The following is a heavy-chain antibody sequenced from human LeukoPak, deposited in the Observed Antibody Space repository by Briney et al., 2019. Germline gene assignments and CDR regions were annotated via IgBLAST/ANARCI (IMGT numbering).Heavy chain of an antibody. CDR1: GGSISSGGYY. J-gene: IGHJ5*02. D-gene: IGHD4-11*01. CDR3: ARTRRKSNYATLTFDP. Sequence: SETLSLTCTVSGGSISSGGYYWSWIRQHPGKGLEWIGYIYYSGSTYYNPSLKSRVTISVDTSKNQFSLKLSSVTAADTAVYYCARTRRKSNYATLTFDPWGQGTLVTVSS. V-gene: IGHV4-31*03. CDR2: IYYSGST.